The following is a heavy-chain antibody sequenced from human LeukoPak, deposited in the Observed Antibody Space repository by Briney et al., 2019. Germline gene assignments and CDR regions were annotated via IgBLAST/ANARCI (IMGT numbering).Heavy chain of an antibody. CDR3: ARERYYGAFDI. CDR1: GGSFSGYY. Sequence: SETLSLTCAVYGGSFSGYYWSWIRQPPGKGLEWIGEINHSGSTNYNPSLKSRVTISVDTSKNQFSLKLSSVTAADTAVYYCARERYYGAFDIWGQGTMVTVSS. CDR2: INHSGST. J-gene: IGHJ3*02. V-gene: IGHV4-34*01. D-gene: IGHD3-10*01.